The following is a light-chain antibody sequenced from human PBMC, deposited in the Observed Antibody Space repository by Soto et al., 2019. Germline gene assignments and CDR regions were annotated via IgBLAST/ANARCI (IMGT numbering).Light chain of an antibody. V-gene: IGKV1-5*01. CDR3: QKYNSYTWK. J-gene: IGKJ1*01. CDR1: QCISRW. Sequence: DIQMTHSPSTLSASVVDSVIITCRSSQCISRWLAGYQQKPGKAPKLLIYDASSLDSGVPSRFSGSGSGTEFTLTLSSLQPDDFATYYCQKYNSYTWKFGQGTKVDIK. CDR2: DAS.